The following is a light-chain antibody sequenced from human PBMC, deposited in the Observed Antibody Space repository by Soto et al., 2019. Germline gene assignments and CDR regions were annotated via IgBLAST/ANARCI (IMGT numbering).Light chain of an antibody. J-gene: IGKJ4*01. CDR3: QQFSSYPLT. CDR1: QTVRNNY. V-gene: IGKV3-20*01. Sequence: EFVLTQSPGTLSLYPGGRATLSCRASQTVRNNYLAWYQQKPGQAPRLLIYDAFSRATGIPDRFSGGGSGTDFTLTISRLEPEDFAVYYCQQFSSYPLTFGGGTKVDIK. CDR2: DAF.